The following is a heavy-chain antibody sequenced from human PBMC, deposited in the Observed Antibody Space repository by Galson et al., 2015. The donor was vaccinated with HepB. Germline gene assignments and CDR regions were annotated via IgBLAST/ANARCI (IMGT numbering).Heavy chain of an antibody. V-gene: IGHV3-30*04. CDR1: GFTFSSYA. J-gene: IGHJ4*02. CDR2: ISYDGSNK. Sequence: SLRLSCAASGFTFSSYAMHWVRQAPGKGLEWVAVISYDGSNKYYADSVKGRFTISRDDSKNTLYLQMNSLRAEDTAVYYCARATWEIDYWGQGTLVTVSS. D-gene: IGHD1-26*01. CDR3: ARATWEIDY.